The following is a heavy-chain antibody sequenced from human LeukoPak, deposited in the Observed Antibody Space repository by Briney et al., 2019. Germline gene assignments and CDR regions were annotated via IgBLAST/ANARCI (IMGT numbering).Heavy chain of an antibody. CDR1: GFSFSNYA. J-gene: IGHJ1*01. Sequence: GGSLRLSCVASGFSFSNYAMTWVRQAPGKGLDWVSSISGSGGSTYSADSVRGRFTISRDNSKNTLYLQMNSLRAEDTAVYYCAKVYSSSWYEEYFQHWGQGTLVTVSS. V-gene: IGHV3-23*01. D-gene: IGHD6-13*01. CDR3: AKVYSSSWYEEYFQH. CDR2: ISGSGGST.